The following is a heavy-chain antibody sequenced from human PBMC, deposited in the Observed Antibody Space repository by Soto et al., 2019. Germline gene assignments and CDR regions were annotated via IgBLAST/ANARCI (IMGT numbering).Heavy chain of an antibody. CDR1: GYTFTSYG. CDR2: ISAYNGNT. CDR3: ARDGRGGPYCSSTGCFDTAFDI. V-gene: IGHV1-18*01. Sequence: ASVKVSCKASGYTFTSYGISWVRQAPGQGLEWMGWISAYNGNTNYAQKLQGRVTMTTDTSTSTAYMELRSLRSDDTAVYYCARDGRGGPYCSSTGCFDTAFDIWGQGTMVTVSS. J-gene: IGHJ3*02. D-gene: IGHD2-2*01.